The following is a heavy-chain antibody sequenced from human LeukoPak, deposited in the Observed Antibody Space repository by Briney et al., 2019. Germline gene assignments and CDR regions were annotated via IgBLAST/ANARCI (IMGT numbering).Heavy chain of an antibody. Sequence: ASVKVSCKAFNYTFSGYGISWVRQAPGQGLEWMGWISGYNGDTKFAQKFQDRVTMTTDTSTSTAYMELKSLRSDDTAVYYCAREDRRYKYGQLTRWFDPWGQRTLVTVSS. V-gene: IGHV1-18*01. CDR3: AREDRRYKYGQLTRWFDP. D-gene: IGHD5-18*01. CDR1: NYTFSGYG. J-gene: IGHJ5*02. CDR2: ISGYNGDT.